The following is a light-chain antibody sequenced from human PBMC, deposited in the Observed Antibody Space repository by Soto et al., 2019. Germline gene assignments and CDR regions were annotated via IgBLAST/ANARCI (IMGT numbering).Light chain of an antibody. V-gene: IGLV2-14*01. Sequence: QSALTQPASVSGSPGQLITISCTGTSSDVGGYNYVSWYQQHPGKAPKLMIYEVSNRPSGVSNRFSGSKSGNTASLTISGLQAEDEADYYCSSYTSSTLVFGGGTKLTVL. J-gene: IGLJ2*01. CDR1: SSDVGGYNY. CDR2: EVS. CDR3: SSYTSSTLV.